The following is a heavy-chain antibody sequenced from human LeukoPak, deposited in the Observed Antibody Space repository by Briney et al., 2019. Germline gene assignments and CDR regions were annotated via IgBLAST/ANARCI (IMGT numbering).Heavy chain of an antibody. CDR2: ISAYNGNT. J-gene: IGHJ4*02. Sequence: GASVKVSCKASGYTFTSYGISWVRQAPGQGLEWMGWISAYNGNTNYAQKLQGRVTMTTDTSTSTAYMELRSLRSDDTAAYYCARQGRGVTTYYFDYWGQGTLVTVSS. CDR3: ARQGRGVTTYYFDY. V-gene: IGHV1-18*04. CDR1: GYTFTSYG. D-gene: IGHD3-10*01.